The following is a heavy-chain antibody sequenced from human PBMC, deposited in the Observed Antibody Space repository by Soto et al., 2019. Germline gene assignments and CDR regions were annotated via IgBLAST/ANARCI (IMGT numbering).Heavy chain of an antibody. CDR1: GFSLSTIGVG. V-gene: IGHV2-5*02. J-gene: IGHJ6*02. CDR3: VQSRCGGDCLQSYSSHSYYGLDV. D-gene: IGHD2-21*02. CDR2: IYWDDDK. Sequence: QITLKESGPTLVKPTQTLTLTCTFSGFSLSTIGVGVGWIRQPPGKALEWLALIYWDDDKRYSPSLKSRLTATKETSKNQVVLTMTNMDPVDTATYYCVQSRCGGDCLQSYSSHSYYGLDVWGQGTTVTVSS.